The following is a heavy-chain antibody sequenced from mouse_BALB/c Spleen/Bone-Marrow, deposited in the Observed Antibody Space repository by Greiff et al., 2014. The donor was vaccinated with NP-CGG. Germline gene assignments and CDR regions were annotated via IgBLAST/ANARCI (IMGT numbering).Heavy chain of an antibody. Sequence: DVMLVESGGGLVQPGGSLKLSCVASGFTFSSYGVSWVRQTPDKRLELVATINNNGGSTYYPDSVKGQFTISRDNAKNTLYLQMSSLKSEDTAMYYCARVYGWYFDVWGAGTTVTVSS. CDR1: GFTFSSYG. V-gene: IGHV5-6-3*01. CDR3: ARVYGWYFDV. CDR2: INNNGGST. J-gene: IGHJ1*01. D-gene: IGHD1-1*01.